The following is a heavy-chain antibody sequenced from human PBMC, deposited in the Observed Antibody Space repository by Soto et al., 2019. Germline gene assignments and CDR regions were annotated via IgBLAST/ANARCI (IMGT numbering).Heavy chain of an antibody. CDR3: ARLRGSTSTRFDP. J-gene: IGHJ5*02. CDR1: GYTFTGYY. D-gene: IGHD2-2*01. CDR2: INPNSGGT. V-gene: IGHV1-2*02. Sequence: ASVKVSCKASGYTFTGYYMHWVRQAPGQGLEWMGWINPNSGGTNYAQKFQGRVTMTRDTSISTAYMELSRLRSDDTAVYYCARLRGSTSTRFDPWGQGTLVTVSS.